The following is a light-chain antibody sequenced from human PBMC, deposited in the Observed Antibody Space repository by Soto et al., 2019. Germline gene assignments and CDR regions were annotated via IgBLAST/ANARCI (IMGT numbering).Light chain of an antibody. CDR2: GAS. J-gene: IGKJ1*01. V-gene: IGKV3-15*01. CDR1: ESVSSS. CDR3: QQYSSWVWT. Sequence: EIVMTQSPATLSVSPGERVTLSCRTSESVSSSLAWYQQKPGQAPGLLIYGASTRATGIPARFSGSGSGTEFTLTISSLPSEDFAFYYCQQYSSWVWTFGQGTKVEIK.